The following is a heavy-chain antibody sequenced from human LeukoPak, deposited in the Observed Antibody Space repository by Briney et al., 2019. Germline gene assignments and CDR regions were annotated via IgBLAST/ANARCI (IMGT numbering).Heavy chain of an antibody. D-gene: IGHD2-21*01. Sequence: GGSLRLSCAASGFTFSSYSMNWVRQAPGKGLEWVSYISSSSSTIYYADSVKGRFTISRDNAKNSLYLQMNSLRAEDTAVYYCARKQAIGPAPLDYWGQGTLVTVSS. CDR1: GFTFSSYS. CDR3: ARKQAIGPAPLDY. CDR2: ISSSSSTI. J-gene: IGHJ4*02. V-gene: IGHV3-48*04.